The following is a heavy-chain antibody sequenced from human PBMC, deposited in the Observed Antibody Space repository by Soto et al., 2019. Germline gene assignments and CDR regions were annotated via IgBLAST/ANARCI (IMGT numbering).Heavy chain of an antibody. Sequence: SETLSLTCTVSGASISVHSYYWTWIRQPPGKGLEWIGSSYYSGTTYFNPSLKSRATISVDTSKNQFSLRLTSVTAADTAIYYCARGQRFSDWFDPWGQGTLVTVAS. CDR3: ARGQRFSDWFDP. J-gene: IGHJ5*02. CDR1: GASISVHSYY. D-gene: IGHD3-3*01. CDR2: SYYSGTT. V-gene: IGHV4-39*02.